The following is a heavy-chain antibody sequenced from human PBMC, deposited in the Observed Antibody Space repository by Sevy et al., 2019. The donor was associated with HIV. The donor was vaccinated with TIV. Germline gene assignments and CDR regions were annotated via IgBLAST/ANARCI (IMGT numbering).Heavy chain of an antibody. CDR3: ARGGAFSSGYTDY. V-gene: IGHV3-64*02. CDR1: GFTFSSYA. Sequence: GGSLRLSCAASGFTFSSYAMHWVRQAPGKGLECVAAINSNGVTTYYADSVKGRFTISRDNSKNTLYLQMGSLRAEDMAVYYCARGGAFSSGYTDYWGQGTLVTVSS. D-gene: IGHD3-3*01. CDR2: INSNGVTT. J-gene: IGHJ4*02.